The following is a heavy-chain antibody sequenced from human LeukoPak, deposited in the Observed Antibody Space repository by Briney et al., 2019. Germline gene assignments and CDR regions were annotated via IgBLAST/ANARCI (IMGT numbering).Heavy chain of an antibody. CDR1: GGSISSGSYY. CDR3: ARDHPAMAFDC. V-gene: IGHV4-61*02. D-gene: IGHD5-18*01. Sequence: PSETLSLTCTFSGGSISSGSYYWSWIRQPAGKGLEWIGRIYSSGRANYNPSLESRVTISIDTSKNQFSLKLNSVTAADTAVYFCARDHPAMAFDCWGQGTLVTVSS. J-gene: IGHJ4*02. CDR2: IYSSGRA.